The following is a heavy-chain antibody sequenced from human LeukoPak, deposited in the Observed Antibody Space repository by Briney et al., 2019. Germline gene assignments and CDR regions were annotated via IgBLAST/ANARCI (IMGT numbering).Heavy chain of an antibody. CDR2: INHSGST. D-gene: IGHD3-16*02. Sequence: PSETLSLTCAVYGGSFSGYYWSWIRQPPGKGLEWIGEINHSGSTNYNPSLKSRVTISVDTSKSQFSLKLSSVTAADTAVYYCARGNYVWGSYRLYYFDYWGQGTLVTVSS. J-gene: IGHJ4*02. CDR3: ARGNYVWGSYRLYYFDY. CDR1: GGSFSGYY. V-gene: IGHV4-34*01.